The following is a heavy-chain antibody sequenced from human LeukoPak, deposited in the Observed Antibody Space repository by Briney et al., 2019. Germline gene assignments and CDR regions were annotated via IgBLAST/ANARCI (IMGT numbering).Heavy chain of an antibody. CDR2: ITSSGSSM. CDR1: GFTFSGYS. D-gene: IGHD3-9*01. CDR3: TRDIDDVLTGDDAFDV. Sequence: GSLRLSCAGSGFTFSGYSLNWVRQAPGKGLEWVSSITSSGSSMYYQDSVKGRFTISRDNAESSVYLPMNSLRVDDTGLYYCTRDIDDVLTGDDAFDVWGQGTVVTVSS. V-gene: IGHV3-21*03. J-gene: IGHJ3*01.